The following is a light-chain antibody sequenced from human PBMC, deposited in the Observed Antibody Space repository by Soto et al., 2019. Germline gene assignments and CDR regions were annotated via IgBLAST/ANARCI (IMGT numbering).Light chain of an antibody. CDR3: QQRSNWAT. J-gene: IGKJ3*01. Sequence: IVMSQSPATLSVTPGERATLSCRASHTISRNLAWYQQNPDQAPRLLIYDASNRATGIPARFSGSGSVTDFTLTISSLEPEDFAVYYCQQRSNWATFGPVTIVDIK. CDR1: HTISRN. V-gene: IGKV3-11*01. CDR2: DAS.